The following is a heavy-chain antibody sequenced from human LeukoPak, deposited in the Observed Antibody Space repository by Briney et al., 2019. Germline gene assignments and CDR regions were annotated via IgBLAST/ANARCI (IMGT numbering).Heavy chain of an antibody. V-gene: IGHV4-38-2*02. CDR2: IYHSGST. D-gene: IGHD5-18*01. J-gene: IGHJ5*02. CDR3: ARDTVDTAIFGGNWFDP. CDR1: GYSISSGYY. Sequence: SETLSLTCTVSGYSISSGYYWGWIRQPPGKGLEWIGSIYHSGSTYYNPSLKRRVTISVDTSKNQFSLKLSSVTAADTAVYYCARDTVDTAIFGGNWFDPWGQGTLVTVSS.